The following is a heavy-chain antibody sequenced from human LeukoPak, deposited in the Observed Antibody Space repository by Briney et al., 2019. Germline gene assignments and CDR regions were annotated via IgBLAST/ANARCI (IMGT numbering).Heavy chain of an antibody. V-gene: IGHV3-43*02. CDR2: ISGDGGST. J-gene: IGHJ6*03. Sequence: GGSLRLSCAASGFTFDDYAMHWVRKAPGKGLEWVSLISGDGGSTYYADSVKGRFTISRDNSKNSLYLQMNSLRTEDTALYYCAKDDVIAASYYYYYMDVWGKGTTVTVSS. CDR1: GFTFDDYA. CDR3: AKDDVIAASYYYYYMDV. D-gene: IGHD6-6*01.